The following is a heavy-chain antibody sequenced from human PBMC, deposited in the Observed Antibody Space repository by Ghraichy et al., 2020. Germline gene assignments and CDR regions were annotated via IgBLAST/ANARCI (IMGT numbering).Heavy chain of an antibody. V-gene: IGHV3-13*01. CDR2: IGTGSDT. D-gene: IGHD1-1*01. CDR3: AREAYSRTWNDGYFDL. J-gene: IGHJ2*01. CDR1: ASTFSTYD. Sequence: GGSLRLSCAASASTFSTYDMHWVRQATGKGLEWVSAIGTGSDTYYSDSVKGRFTISRDNARSSLYLQMNSLRAEDTAVYYCAREAYSRTWNDGYFDLWGRGTLVTVSS.